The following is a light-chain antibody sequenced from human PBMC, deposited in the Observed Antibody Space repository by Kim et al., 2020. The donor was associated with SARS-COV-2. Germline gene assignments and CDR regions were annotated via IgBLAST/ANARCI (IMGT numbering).Light chain of an antibody. CDR3: QQFSDWPSWT. J-gene: IGKJ1*01. CDR2: DAS. Sequence: FPGERATLSCRARQSVYNRLAWYQQKPGQAPRLLIYDASTRVTGIPARFSGSGSGTEFTLTISSLQSEDFAVYYCQQFSDWPSWTFGQGTKVDIK. V-gene: IGKV3-15*01. CDR1: QSVYNR.